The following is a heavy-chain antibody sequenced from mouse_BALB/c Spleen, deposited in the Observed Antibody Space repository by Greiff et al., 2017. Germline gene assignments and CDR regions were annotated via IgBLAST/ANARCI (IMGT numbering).Heavy chain of an antibody. CDR3: ARTGPSFAY. CDR1: GFSLTSYG. Sequence: VQLQSGPGLVQPSQSLSITCTVSGFSLTSYGVHWVRQSPGKGLEWLGVIWSGGNTDYNAAFISRLSISKDNSKSQVFFKMNSLQANDTAIYYCARTGPSFAYWGQGTLVTVSA. CDR2: IWSGGNT. D-gene: IGHD4-1*01. J-gene: IGHJ3*01. V-gene: IGHV2-2*02.